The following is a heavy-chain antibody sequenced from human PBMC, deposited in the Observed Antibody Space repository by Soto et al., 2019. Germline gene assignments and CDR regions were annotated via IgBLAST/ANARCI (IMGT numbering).Heavy chain of an antibody. CDR3: ARGGMVIIPSATAFDY. CDR2: IYASGST. Sequence: SETLSLTCTVSGGSISPYYWSWIRQPAGKGLEWIGRIYASGSTNYNPSLKGRVTMSVATSKNQFSLKLSSMTAADTAVYYCARGGMVIIPSATAFDYWGQGTLVTVSS. CDR1: GGSISPYY. J-gene: IGHJ4*02. D-gene: IGHD3-3*01. V-gene: IGHV4-4*07.